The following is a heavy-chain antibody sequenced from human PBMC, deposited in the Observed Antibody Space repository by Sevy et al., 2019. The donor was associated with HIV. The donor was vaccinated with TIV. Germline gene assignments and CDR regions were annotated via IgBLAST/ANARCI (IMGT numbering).Heavy chain of an antibody. Sequence: GGSLRLSCVASGFTFSSYGMHWVRQAPGKGLEWVAVISSDGSDKDYADSVKGRFTISRDNSKNTLYLQMNSLRVEDTAVYYCAKVPFTYSSGYYFDYWGQGTLVTVSS. CDR1: GFTFSSYG. CDR3: AKVPFTYSSGYYFDY. CDR2: ISSDGSDK. D-gene: IGHD3-22*01. J-gene: IGHJ4*02. V-gene: IGHV3-30*18.